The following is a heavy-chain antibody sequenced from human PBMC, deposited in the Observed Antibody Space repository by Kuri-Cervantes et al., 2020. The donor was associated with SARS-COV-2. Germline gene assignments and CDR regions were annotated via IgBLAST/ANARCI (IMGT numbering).Heavy chain of an antibody. CDR3: ARHVRPEITIFGVVITADYFDY. CDR1: GGSTSSYY. CDR2: VSYSGDT. Sequence: SETLSLTCTISGGSTSSYYWSWIRQPPGKRPEWIGYVSYSGDTNNNPSLKSRVTMSLDKSKNQFSLKLNSVTAADTAVYYCARHVRPEITIFGVVITADYFDYWGQGTLVTVSS. J-gene: IGHJ4*02. V-gene: IGHV4-59*01. D-gene: IGHD3-3*01.